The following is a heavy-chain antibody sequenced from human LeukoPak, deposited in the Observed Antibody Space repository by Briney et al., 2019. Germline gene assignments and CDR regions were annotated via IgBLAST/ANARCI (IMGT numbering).Heavy chain of an antibody. D-gene: IGHD3-10*01. V-gene: IGHV4-59*01. CDR3: ARVEEGYGSGRRENYYYYYMDV. J-gene: IGHJ6*03. Sequence: NPSETLSLTCTVSGGSISSYYWSWIRQPPGKGLEWIGYIHYSGSTNYNPSLKSRVTISVDTSKKQFSLKLSSGTAADTAVYYCARVEEGYGSGRRENYYYYYMDVWGKGTTVTISS. CDR2: IHYSGST. CDR1: GGSISSYY.